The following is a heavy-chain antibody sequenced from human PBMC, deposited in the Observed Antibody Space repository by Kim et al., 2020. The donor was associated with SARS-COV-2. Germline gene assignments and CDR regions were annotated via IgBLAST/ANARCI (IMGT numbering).Heavy chain of an antibody. Sequence: ASVKVSCKASGYTFTGYYMHWVRQAPGQGLEWMGWINPNSGGTNYAQKFQGRVTMTRDTSISTAYMELSRLRSDDTAVYYCARSVVVVPAAWYYYYYGMDVWGQGTTVTVSS. CDR1: GYTFTGYY. CDR2: INPNSGGT. D-gene: IGHD2-2*01. J-gene: IGHJ6*02. CDR3: ARSVVVVPAAWYYYYYGMDV. V-gene: IGHV1-2*02.